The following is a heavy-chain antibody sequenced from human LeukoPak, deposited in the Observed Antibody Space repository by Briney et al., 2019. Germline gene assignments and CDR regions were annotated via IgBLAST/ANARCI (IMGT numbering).Heavy chain of an antibody. J-gene: IGHJ4*02. CDR3: ARDIDY. Sequence: PGRSLTLSCAPSGFTFSSYAMHWVRQAPGKGLEWVSVISYDGSNKYYADSVKGRVTISRDNSKNTVYLQMNSLRAEDTAVYYCARDIDYWGQGTLVTVSS. CDR1: GFTFSSYA. CDR2: ISYDGSNK. V-gene: IGHV3-30-3*01.